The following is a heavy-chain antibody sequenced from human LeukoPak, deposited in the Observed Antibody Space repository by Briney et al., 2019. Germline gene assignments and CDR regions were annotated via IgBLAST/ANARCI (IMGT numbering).Heavy chain of an antibody. CDR3: ARGEVVTASLPDYFYYYMDV. CDR2: ISSSGSTI. V-gene: IGHV3-48*03. D-gene: IGHD2-21*02. CDR1: GFTFSSYE. J-gene: IGHJ6*03. Sequence: GGSLRLSGAASGFTFSSYEMNWVRQDPGKGLEWVSYISSSGSTIYYADSVKGRFTISRDNAKNSLFLQMNSLRAEDTAVYYCARGEVVTASLPDYFYYYMDVWGKGTTVTISS.